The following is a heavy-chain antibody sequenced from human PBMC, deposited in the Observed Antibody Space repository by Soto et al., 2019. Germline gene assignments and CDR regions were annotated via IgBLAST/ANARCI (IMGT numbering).Heavy chain of an antibody. CDR1: GFVFSNYG. CDR2: ISNDGNDE. Sequence: QVQVVESGGGVVQPGRSLRLSCAASGFVFSNYGMHWVRQAPGKGLEWVAVISNDGNDEYYIDSVKGRFTIYRDNAKNTLYVQMNTLNTEDTALYYGAKDIQSVRNHLGADYWGQGTLVTVSS. J-gene: IGHJ4*02. D-gene: IGHD3-16*01. V-gene: IGHV3-30*18. CDR3: AKDIQSVRNHLGADY.